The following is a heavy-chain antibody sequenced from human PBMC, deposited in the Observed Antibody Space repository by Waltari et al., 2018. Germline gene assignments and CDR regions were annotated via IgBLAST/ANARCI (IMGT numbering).Heavy chain of an antibody. Sequence: QVQLQESGPGLVKPSETLSLTCTVSGGSISSYYWSWIRQPPGKGLEWIGYIYYSGSTTYNPSLKSRVTISVDTSKTQSSLKLSSVTAADTAVYYCARHTRNSIFGVVTFFDYWGQGTLVTVSS. CDR2: IYYSGST. D-gene: IGHD3-3*01. CDR3: ARHTRNSIFGVVTFFDY. J-gene: IGHJ4*02. V-gene: IGHV4-59*08. CDR1: GGSISSYY.